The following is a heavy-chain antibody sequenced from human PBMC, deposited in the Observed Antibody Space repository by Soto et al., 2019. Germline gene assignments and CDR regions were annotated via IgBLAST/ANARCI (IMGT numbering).Heavy chain of an antibody. CDR1: GYTFTSYG. J-gene: IGHJ5*02. Sequence: QVHLVQSGAEVKKPGASVKVSCEASGYTFTSYGVTWVRQAPGQGLEWMGRISVYNGNTNYAQKLQGRGTMTTDTSTSTAYMELRSLRSDDTAVYYCARDPAVGRVGWFDPWGQGTLVTVSS. CDR3: ARDPAVGRVGWFDP. D-gene: IGHD3-10*01. V-gene: IGHV1-18*01. CDR2: ISVYNGNT.